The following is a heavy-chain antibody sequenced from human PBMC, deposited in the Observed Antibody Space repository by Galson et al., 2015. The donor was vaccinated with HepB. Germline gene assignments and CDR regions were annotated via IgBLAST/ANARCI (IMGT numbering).Heavy chain of an antibody. CDR3: AKDFGTSGYNYGMDV. V-gene: IGHV3-30*18. D-gene: IGHD3-10*01. CDR2: ISFDERDK. J-gene: IGHJ6*02. Sequence: SLRLSCAASSFTFSSYGMHWVRQAPGKGLEWVALISFDERDKHYADSVKGRFTISRDNSKNTLYLQMNSLRADDTAVYYCAKDFGTSGYNYGMDVWSQGTTVTVS. CDR1: SFTFSSYG.